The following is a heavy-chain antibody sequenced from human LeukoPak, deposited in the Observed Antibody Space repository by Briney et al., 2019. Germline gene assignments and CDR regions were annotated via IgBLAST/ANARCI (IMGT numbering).Heavy chain of an antibody. J-gene: IGHJ4*02. Sequence: GRSLRLSCAASGFSFNSYPMHWVRQAPGKGLEWVAVISNDGNNKYYADSVKGRFTISRDNSNNTLSLQMNGLRVEDTAVYYCARPDDSESFYRANHYWGRGILVTVS. CDR2: ISNDGNNK. CDR3: ARPDDSESFYRANHY. CDR1: GFSFNSYP. D-gene: IGHD3-10*01. V-gene: IGHV3-30*04.